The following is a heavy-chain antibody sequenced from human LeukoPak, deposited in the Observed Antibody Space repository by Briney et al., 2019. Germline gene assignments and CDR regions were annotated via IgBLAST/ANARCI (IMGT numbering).Heavy chain of an antibody. J-gene: IGHJ4*02. CDR1: GGSFSSGSYY. CDR3: ARGGGDWGFHQSDY. V-gene: IGHV4-61*02. Sequence: SETLSLTCTVSGGSFSSGSYYWSWIRQPAGKGLEWIGRIYTSGSTNYNPSLKSRVTISVDTSKNQFSLKLSSVTAADTAVYYCARGGGDWGFHQSDYWGQGTLVTVTS. D-gene: IGHD2-21*01. CDR2: IYTSGST.